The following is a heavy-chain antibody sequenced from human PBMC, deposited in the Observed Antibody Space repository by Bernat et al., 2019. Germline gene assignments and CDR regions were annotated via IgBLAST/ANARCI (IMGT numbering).Heavy chain of an antibody. CDR2: ISVTSSYT. Sequence: QVQLVESGGGLVKPGGSLRLSCAASGFTFSDYYMSWIRQAPGKGLEWLSYISVTSSYTNFADSVKGRFTISRNNAKNSLYLQMKRLRAEDTAMYYCARVGLYSGYDYDAFDIWGHGTMVTVSS. D-gene: IGHD5-12*01. CDR1: GFTFSDYY. CDR3: ARVGLYSGYDYDAFDI. V-gene: IGHV3-11*05. J-gene: IGHJ3*02.